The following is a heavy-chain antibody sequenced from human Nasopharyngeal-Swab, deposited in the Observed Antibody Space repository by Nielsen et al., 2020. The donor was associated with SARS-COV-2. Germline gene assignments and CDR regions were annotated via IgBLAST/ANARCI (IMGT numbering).Heavy chain of an antibody. D-gene: IGHD3-10*01. Sequence: GESLKISCAASEFAFSSYWMHWVRQAPEKGLVWVSRINSDGTRTNYADSVKGRFTISRDNAKNTLYLQMNSLRAEDTAVYYCARALLWFGESILDDAFDIWGQGTMVTVSS. J-gene: IGHJ3*02. CDR2: INSDGTRT. V-gene: IGHV3-74*01. CDR1: EFAFSSYW. CDR3: ARALLWFGESILDDAFDI.